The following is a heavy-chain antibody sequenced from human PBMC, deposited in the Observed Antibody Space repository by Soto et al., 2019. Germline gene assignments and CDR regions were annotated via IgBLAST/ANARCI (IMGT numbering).Heavy chain of an antibody. CDR3: AGRERAAGTDWLFDP. D-gene: IGHD6-13*01. CDR1: GGSISSSSFH. CDR2: IYYSGST. J-gene: IGHJ5*02. V-gene: IGHV4-39*01. Sequence: QLQLQESGPGLVKPSETLSLTCTVSGGSISSSSFHWGWIRQPPGKGLEWIGSIYYSGSTYYSPSLKSRVTTSVDTSKNQFSLKLGSVAAAGTAVYYCAGRERAAGTDWLFDPWGQGTLVTVSS.